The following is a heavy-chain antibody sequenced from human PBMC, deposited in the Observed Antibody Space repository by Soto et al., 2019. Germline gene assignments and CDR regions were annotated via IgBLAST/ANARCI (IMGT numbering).Heavy chain of an antibody. CDR1: GGSVSSGSYY. D-gene: IGHD5-18*01. Sequence: QVQLQESGPGLVKPSETLSLTCTVSGGSVSSGSYYWSWIRQPPGKGLEWIGYIYYSGSTNYNPSLKSRVTISVDTSKNQFSLKLSSVTAADTAVHYCARAPGYSYGVLDYWGQGTLVTVSS. CDR3: ARAPGYSYGVLDY. J-gene: IGHJ4*02. CDR2: IYYSGST. V-gene: IGHV4-61*01.